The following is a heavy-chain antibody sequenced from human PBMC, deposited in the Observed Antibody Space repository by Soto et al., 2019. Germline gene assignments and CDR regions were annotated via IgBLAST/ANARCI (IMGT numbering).Heavy chain of an antibody. CDR3: ARDRPGPQHYFDY. Sequence: PSETLSLTCAVYGGSFSGYYWTWIRQPPGTGLECIGEINHSGSTNYNPSLKSRVTISVDTSKNMVYLQMNSLRAEDTAVYYCARDRPGPQHYFDYWGLGSMVTVSS. V-gene: IGHV4-34*01. CDR2: INHSGST. J-gene: IGHJ4*02. D-gene: IGHD6-6*01. CDR1: GGSFSGYY.